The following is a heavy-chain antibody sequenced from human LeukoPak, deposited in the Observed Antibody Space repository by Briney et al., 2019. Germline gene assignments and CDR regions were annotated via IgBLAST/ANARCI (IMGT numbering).Heavy chain of an antibody. CDR3: ARIIAARQPNWFYP. D-gene: IGHD6-6*01. CDR1: WFSLSTSGEG. Sequence: SGPTLVKPTQTLTLTCTFSWFSLSTSGEGVGWIRQPPGKALEWLAIIYWDGGKRYRPSLKSRLTITKDTSTNQVVLTMTNMDPVDTATYYCARIIAARQPNWFYPWGQGTLVTVSS. V-gene: IGHV2-5*02. CDR2: IYWDGGK. J-gene: IGHJ5*02.